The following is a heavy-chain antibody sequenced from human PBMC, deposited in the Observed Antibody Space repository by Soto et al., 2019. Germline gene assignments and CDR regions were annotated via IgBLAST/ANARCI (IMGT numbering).Heavy chain of an antibody. CDR3: AREGAHSTGWYDYFDQ. D-gene: IGHD6-13*01. V-gene: IGHV1-18*04. CDR2: ISTYNGNT. J-gene: IGHJ4*02. Sequence: QVQLVQSGGEVKKPGASVNISCKATGYTFISYSITWVRQAPGQGLEWMGWISTYNGNTKYAQSLQGRVTLTRDTSTNTAFMEIMGLRSDDTAIYYCAREGAHSTGWYDYFDQWGQGTLVAVSS. CDR1: GYTFISYS.